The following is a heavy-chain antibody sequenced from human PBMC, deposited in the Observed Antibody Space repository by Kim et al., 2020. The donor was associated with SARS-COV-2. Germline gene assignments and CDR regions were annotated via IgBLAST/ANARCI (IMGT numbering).Heavy chain of an antibody. Sequence: SVKVSCKASGGTFSSYAISWVRQAPGQGLEWMGGIIPIFGTANYAQKFQGRVTITADESTSTAYMELSSLRSEDTAVYYCARSHTGRSGSYYVYYFDYWGQGTLVTVSS. CDR1: GGTFSSYA. D-gene: IGHD1-26*01. CDR3: ARSHTGRSGSYYVYYFDY. CDR2: IIPIFGTA. J-gene: IGHJ4*02. V-gene: IGHV1-69*13.